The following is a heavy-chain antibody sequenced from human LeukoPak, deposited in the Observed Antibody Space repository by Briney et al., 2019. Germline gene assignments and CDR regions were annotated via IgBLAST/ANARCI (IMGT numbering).Heavy chain of an antibody. J-gene: IGHJ4*02. Sequence: SQTLSLNCAISGDGVSRFGAVWNWIRQSPSRGLEWLGRTYYRSKWYNDYAVSVKSRITINPDTSKNQFSLHLNSVTPEDTAIYYCARESDTGYVNFWGQGTLVTVSS. CDR2: TYYRSKWYN. V-gene: IGHV6-1*01. D-gene: IGHD5-12*01. CDR3: ARESDTGYVNF. CDR1: GDGVSRFGAV.